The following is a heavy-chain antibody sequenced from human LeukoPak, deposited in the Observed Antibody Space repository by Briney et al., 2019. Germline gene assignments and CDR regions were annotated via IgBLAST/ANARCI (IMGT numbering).Heavy chain of an antibody. CDR1: GFSFNTYT. J-gene: IGHJ6*02. V-gene: IGHV3-21*01. Sequence: PGGSLRLSCVGSGFSFNTYTMNWVRQAPGKGLEWVSSIVRSSANIYDADSVRGRFTISRDNAKNSLYLQMNSLRVEGTAVYYCARDLYSGMYRAPGGADVWGQGTTVIVSS. CDR3: ARDLYSGMYRAPGGADV. D-gene: IGHD5-12*01. CDR2: IVRSSANI.